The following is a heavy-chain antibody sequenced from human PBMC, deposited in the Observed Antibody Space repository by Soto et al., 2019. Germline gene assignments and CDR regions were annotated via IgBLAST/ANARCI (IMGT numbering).Heavy chain of an antibody. CDR2: ISGGGDYI. J-gene: IGHJ4*01. D-gene: IGHD3-10*01. CDR1: GFAFSSYT. Sequence: EVQLVESGGGLVKPGGSLRLSCAASGFAFSSYTMNWVRQAPGKGLEWVSSISGGGDYIYYTGSVKGRFSISRDNAKNSLYLQMDGLRAEDTAVYYCASLSRFALDYWGQGTLVTVSS. V-gene: IGHV3-21*01. CDR3: ASLSRFALDY.